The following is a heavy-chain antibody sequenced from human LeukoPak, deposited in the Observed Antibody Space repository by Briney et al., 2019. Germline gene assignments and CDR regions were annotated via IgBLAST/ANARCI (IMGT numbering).Heavy chain of an antibody. D-gene: IGHD5-18*01. Sequence: GGSLRLSCAASGFTFSSYGMHWVRQAPGKGLEWVSFIRYDGSNKCYADSVKGRFTISRDNSKNTLYLQMNRLRAEDTAVYYCAKGPPDTVQYFQHWGQGTLVTVSS. J-gene: IGHJ1*01. CDR2: IRYDGSNK. CDR1: GFTFSSYG. CDR3: AKGPPDTVQYFQH. V-gene: IGHV3-30*02.